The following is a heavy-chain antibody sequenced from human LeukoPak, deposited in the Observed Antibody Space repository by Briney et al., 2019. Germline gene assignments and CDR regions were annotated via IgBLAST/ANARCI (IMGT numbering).Heavy chain of an antibody. CDR1: GFTFSSYE. CDR2: ISSSGSTI. Sequence: GGSLRLSCAASGFTFSSYEMNWVRQAPGKGLEWVSYISSSGSTIYYADSVKGRFTISRDNAKNSLYLQMNSLRAEDTAVYYCARDDSWPSFDYWGQGTLVTVSS. V-gene: IGHV3-48*03. CDR3: ARDDSWPSFDY. J-gene: IGHJ4*02. D-gene: IGHD2-15*01.